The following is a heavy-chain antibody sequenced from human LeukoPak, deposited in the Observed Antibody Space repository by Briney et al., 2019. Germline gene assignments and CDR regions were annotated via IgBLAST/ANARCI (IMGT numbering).Heavy chain of an antibody. J-gene: IGHJ4*02. Sequence: SETLSLTCTVSGGSISNKYWSWIRQPPGKGLEWIGYIYYSGSTNYNPSLKSRVTILVDTSKNQFSLKLSSVTAADTAVYYCARHAYFDYWGQGTLVTVSS. CDR1: GGSISNKY. CDR3: ARHAYFDY. V-gene: IGHV4-59*08. CDR2: IYYSGST.